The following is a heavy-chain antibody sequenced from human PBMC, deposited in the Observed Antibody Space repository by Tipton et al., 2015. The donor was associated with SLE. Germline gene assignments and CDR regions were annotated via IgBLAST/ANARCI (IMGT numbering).Heavy chain of an antibody. CDR2: IYYSGST. CDR1: GGSISSYY. J-gene: IGHJ4*02. CDR3: AGDQGSIVVVIAIAFDY. V-gene: IGHV4-59*12. Sequence: TLSLTCTVSGGSISSYYWSWIRQPPGKGLEWIGYIYYSGSTNYNPSLKSRVTISVDTSKNQFSLKLSSVTAADTAVYYCAGDQGSIVVVIAIAFDYWGQGTLVTVSS. D-gene: IGHD2-21*01.